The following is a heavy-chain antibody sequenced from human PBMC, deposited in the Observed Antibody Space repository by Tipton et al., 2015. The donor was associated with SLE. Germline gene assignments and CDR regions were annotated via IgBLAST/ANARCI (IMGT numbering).Heavy chain of an antibody. CDR3: TRDRTPDYYYYYMDV. V-gene: IGHV4-61*02. D-gene: IGHD2-15*01. Sequence: TLSLTCTVSGVSISSSRYYSTWSWIRQSAGKGLEWIGRISFTGSTNYNPSLKSRVTMSVDTSKNQFSLRVTSVTAADSAIYYCTRDRTPDYYYYYMDVWGQGTTVTVSS. CDR1: GVSISSSRYYST. J-gene: IGHJ6*03. CDR2: ISFTGST.